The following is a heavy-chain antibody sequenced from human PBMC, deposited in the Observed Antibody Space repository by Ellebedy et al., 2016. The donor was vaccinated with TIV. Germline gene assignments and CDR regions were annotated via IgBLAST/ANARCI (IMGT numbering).Heavy chain of an antibody. CDR3: AKGSSSSRPYYFDY. CDR2: ITGSGDDT. V-gene: IGHV3-23*01. CDR1: GFAFSSYV. J-gene: IGHJ4*02. D-gene: IGHD6-6*01. Sequence: GESLKISXAASGFAFSSYVMSWVRQAPGEGLEWVSAITGSGDDTYYTDSVKGRFTISRDNSKNTLFLQMNSLRAEETAVYYCAKGSSSSRPYYFDYWGQGTLVSVSS.